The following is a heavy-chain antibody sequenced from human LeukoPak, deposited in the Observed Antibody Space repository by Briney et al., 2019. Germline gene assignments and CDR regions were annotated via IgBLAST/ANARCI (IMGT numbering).Heavy chain of an antibody. CDR1: GGTFSSYA. CDR2: IIPIFGTA. V-gene: IGHV1-69*05. J-gene: IGHJ6*03. CDR3: ASTTVTTYYYYYYMDV. D-gene: IGHD4-17*01. Sequence: SVKVSCKASGGTFSSYAISWVRQAPGQGLEWMGRIIPIFGTANCAQKFQGRVTITTDESTSTAYMELSSLRSEDTAVYYCASTTVTTYYYYYYMDVWGKGTTVTVSS.